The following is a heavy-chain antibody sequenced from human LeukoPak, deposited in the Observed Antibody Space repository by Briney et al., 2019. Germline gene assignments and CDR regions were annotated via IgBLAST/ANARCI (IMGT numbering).Heavy chain of an antibody. CDR1: GFTVSSNY. J-gene: IGHJ4*02. CDR2: IYSGGST. D-gene: IGHD3-22*01. Sequence: PGGSLRLSCAASGFTVSSNYMSWVRQAPGKGLEWVSVIYSGGSTYYADSVKGRFTISRDNSKNTLYLQMNSLRAEDTAVYYCARDGNYYDSSGYVFDYWGQGTLVTVSS. CDR3: ARDGNYYDSSGYVFDY. V-gene: IGHV3-53*01.